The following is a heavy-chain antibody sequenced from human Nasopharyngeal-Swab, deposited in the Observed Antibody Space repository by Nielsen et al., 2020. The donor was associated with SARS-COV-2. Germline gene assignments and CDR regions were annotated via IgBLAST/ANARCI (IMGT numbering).Heavy chain of an antibody. Sequence: ASVKVSCKASGYTFTSYDINWVRQATGQGLEWMGWMNPNSGNTGYAQKFQGRVTMTRNTSIGTAYMELSSLRSEDTAVYYCARDYLWSSGYVFDYWGQGTLVTVSS. V-gene: IGHV1-8*01. CDR2: MNPNSGNT. CDR3: ARDYLWSSGYVFDY. D-gene: IGHD3-22*01. CDR1: GYTFTSYD. J-gene: IGHJ4*02.